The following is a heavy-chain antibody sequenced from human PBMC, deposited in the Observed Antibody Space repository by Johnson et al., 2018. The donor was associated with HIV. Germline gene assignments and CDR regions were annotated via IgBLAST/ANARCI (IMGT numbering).Heavy chain of an antibody. Sequence: QVQVVESGGGVVQPGRSLRLSCAASGFTFSNYAMHWVRQAPGKGLEWVAVISYDGSNKYYADSVKGRFTISRDNSKNTLYLQMNSLRAEDTAVYYCASSNYYDQDAFDIWGQGTMVTVSS. CDR3: ASSNYYDQDAFDI. V-gene: IGHV3-30*04. CDR2: ISYDGSNK. D-gene: IGHD3-16*01. CDR1: GFTFSNYA. J-gene: IGHJ3*02.